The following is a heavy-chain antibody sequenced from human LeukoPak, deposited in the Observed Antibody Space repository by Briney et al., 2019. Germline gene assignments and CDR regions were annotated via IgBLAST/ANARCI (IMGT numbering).Heavy chain of an antibody. D-gene: IGHD6-19*01. Sequence: PGGSLRLSCAASGFTFSSYAMHWVRQAPGNGLEWVAVISYDGSNKYYADSVKGRFTISRDNSKNTLYLQMNSLRAEDTAVYYCARDRHSSGRGGYFDYWGQGTLVTVSS. CDR1: GFTFSSYA. CDR2: ISYDGSNK. CDR3: ARDRHSSGRGGYFDY. V-gene: IGHV3-30*04. J-gene: IGHJ4*02.